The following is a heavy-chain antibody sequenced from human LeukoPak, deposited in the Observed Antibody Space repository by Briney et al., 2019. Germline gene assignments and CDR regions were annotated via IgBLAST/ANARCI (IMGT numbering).Heavy chain of an antibody. CDR3: ARTYCRGGSCHFDY. CDR1: DGSISSSSYY. Sequence: PSETLSLTCTVADGSISSSSYYWGWIRQPPGKGLEWIGSIYYSGNTYYNPSLKSRVTISVDTSKNQISLKLSSVTAADTAVYYCARTYCRGGSCHFDYWGQGTLVTVSS. J-gene: IGHJ4*02. V-gene: IGHV4-39*07. D-gene: IGHD2-15*01. CDR2: IYYSGNT.